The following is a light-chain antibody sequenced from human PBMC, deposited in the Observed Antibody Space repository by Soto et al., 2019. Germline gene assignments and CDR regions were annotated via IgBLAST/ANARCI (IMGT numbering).Light chain of an antibody. J-gene: IGKJ1*01. CDR3: QQDYNLLWT. Sequence: PGDRVTLSCRASQSVSDSYLSWYQQKPGQAPRLLIYGASTRATSIPARFSGSGSGTDFTLTITSLQPEDFAVYYCQQDYNLLWTFGQGTKVEIK. V-gene: IGKV3D-7*01. CDR1: QSVSDSY. CDR2: GAS.